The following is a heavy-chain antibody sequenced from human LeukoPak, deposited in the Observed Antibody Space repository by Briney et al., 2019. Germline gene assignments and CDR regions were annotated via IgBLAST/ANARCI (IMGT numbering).Heavy chain of an antibody. Sequence: GESLKISCKGSGYRFTYYWIGWVRQMPGKGLEWMGLIYPDDSDTRYSPSFQGQVTISADKSISTAYLQWSSLKASDSGVYYCARYMGGSWYHLDYWGQGTLVTVSS. CDR1: GYRFTYYW. D-gene: IGHD6-13*01. CDR3: ARYMGGSWYHLDY. J-gene: IGHJ4*02. CDR2: IYPDDSDT. V-gene: IGHV5-51*01.